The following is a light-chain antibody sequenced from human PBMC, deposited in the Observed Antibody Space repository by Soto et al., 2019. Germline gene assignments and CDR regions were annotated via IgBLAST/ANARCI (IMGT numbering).Light chain of an antibody. J-gene: IGLJ2*01. Sequence: QSVLTQPPSASGTPGQRVTISCSGSTSNIESNYVYWYQQLPGTAPKLLIYRNNQRPSGVPDRFSGSKSGTSGSLVISGLRSEDEADYYCAAWDASLSGVVFGGGTKLTVL. CDR3: AAWDASLSGVV. CDR1: TSNIESNY. V-gene: IGLV1-47*01. CDR2: RNN.